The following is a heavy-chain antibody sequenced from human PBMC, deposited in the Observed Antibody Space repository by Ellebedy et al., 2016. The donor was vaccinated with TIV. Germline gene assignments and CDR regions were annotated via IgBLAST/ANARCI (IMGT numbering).Heavy chain of an antibody. J-gene: IGHJ5*02. CDR2: IKQDGSEK. V-gene: IGHV3-7*01. D-gene: IGHD6-13*01. CDR1: GFTFSSYW. Sequence: GGSLRLSCAASGFTFSSYWMSWVRQAPGKGLEWVANIKQDGSEKYYVDSVKGRFTISRDNAKNSLYLQMNSLIAEDTAVYYCARDTRFIDQQHNWFDPWGQGTQVTVSS. CDR3: ARDTRFIDQQHNWFDP.